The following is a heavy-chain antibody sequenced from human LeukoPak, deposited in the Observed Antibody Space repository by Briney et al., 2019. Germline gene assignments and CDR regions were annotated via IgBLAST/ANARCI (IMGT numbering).Heavy chain of an antibody. CDR3: AKDYSGWLNDAFDI. J-gene: IGHJ3*02. CDR2: IRHDGSNK. Sequence: GGSLRLSCAASGFTFSSYGMHWVRQAPGKGLEWVAFIRHDGSNKYYADSVKGRFTISRDNSKNTLYLQMNSLRAEDTAVYYCAKDYSGWLNDAFDIWGQGTMVTVSS. D-gene: IGHD5-12*01. CDR1: GFTFSSYG. V-gene: IGHV3-30*02.